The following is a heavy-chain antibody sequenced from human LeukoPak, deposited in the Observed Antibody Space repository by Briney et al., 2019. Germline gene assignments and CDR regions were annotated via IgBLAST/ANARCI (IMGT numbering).Heavy chain of an antibody. CDR1: GFTVSSNY. Sequence: PGGSLRLSCAASGFTVSSNYMSWVRQAPGKGLEWVGRTRNKANSYTTEYAASVKGRFTISRDDSKNSLYLQMNSLKTEDTAVYYCARDLGGASDDAFDIWGQGTMVTVSS. V-gene: IGHV3-72*01. CDR2: TRNKANSYTT. D-gene: IGHD1-26*01. J-gene: IGHJ3*02. CDR3: ARDLGGASDDAFDI.